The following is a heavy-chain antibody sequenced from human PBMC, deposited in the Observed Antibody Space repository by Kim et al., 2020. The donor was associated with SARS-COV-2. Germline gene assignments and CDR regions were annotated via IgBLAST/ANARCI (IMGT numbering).Heavy chain of an antibody. CDR1: GFTVSSNY. J-gene: IGHJ6*02. V-gene: IGHV3-53*01. CDR2: IYSGGST. CDR3: ARDLGGLRYYYYGMDV. D-gene: IGHD2-15*01. Sequence: GGSLRLSCAASGFTVSSNYMSWVRQAPGKGLEWVSVIYSGGSTYYADSVKGRFTISRDNSKNTLYLQMNSLRAEDTAVYYCARDLGGLRYYYYGMDVWGQGTTVTVSS.